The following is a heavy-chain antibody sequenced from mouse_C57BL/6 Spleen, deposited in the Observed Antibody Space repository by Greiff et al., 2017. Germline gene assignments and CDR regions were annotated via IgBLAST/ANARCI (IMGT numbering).Heavy chain of an antibody. CDR3: AMLPFTTVVDYYAMDY. CDR2: IDPANGNT. Sequence: VQLKQSVAELVRPGASVMLSCTASGFNIKNTYMHWVKQRPEQGLEWIGRIDPANGNTKYAPKFQGKATITADTSSNTAYLQLSSLTSEDTAIYYCAMLPFTTVVDYYAMDYWGQGTSVTVSS. D-gene: IGHD1-1*01. J-gene: IGHJ4*01. CDR1: GFNIKNTY. V-gene: IGHV14-3*01.